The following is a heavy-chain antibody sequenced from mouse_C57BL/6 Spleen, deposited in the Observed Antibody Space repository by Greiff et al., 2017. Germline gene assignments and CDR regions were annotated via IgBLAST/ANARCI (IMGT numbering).Heavy chain of an antibody. V-gene: IGHV1-52*01. D-gene: IGHD2-13*01. CDR1: GYTFTSYW. J-gene: IGHJ3*01. CDR2: IDPSDSET. Sequence: QVQLQQPGAELVRPGSSVKLSCKASGYTFTSYWMHWVKQRPIQGLEWIGNIDPSDSETHYNQKFKDKATLTVDKSSSTAYMQLSSLTSEDSAVYYCAREGDFAGFAYWGQGTLVTVSA. CDR3: AREGDFAGFAY.